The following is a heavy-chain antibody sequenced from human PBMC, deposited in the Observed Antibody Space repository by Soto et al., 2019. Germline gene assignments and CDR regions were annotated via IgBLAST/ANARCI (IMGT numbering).Heavy chain of an antibody. D-gene: IGHD6-19*01. CDR3: ARDVVTAVAGSVNWFDP. V-gene: IGHV3-33*01. CDR2: IWYDGTKK. J-gene: IGHJ5*02. CDR1: GFSLRTYG. Sequence: QVQLVESGGGVVQSGRSLTLSCAASGFSLRTYGMQWLRRAPGKGLEWEAFIWYDGTKKLYANSVKGRSTISKDNSNNILYLQMSGLRAEDTAVYYCARDVVTAVAGSVNWFDPWGQGTLVTVSS.